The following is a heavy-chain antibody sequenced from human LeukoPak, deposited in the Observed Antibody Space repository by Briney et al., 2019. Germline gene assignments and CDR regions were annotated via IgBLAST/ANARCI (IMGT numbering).Heavy chain of an antibody. Sequence: GGSLRLSCAASGFTFSSYAMSWVRQAPGKGLEWVSAISGSGGSTYYADSVKGRFTISRDISKNTLYLQMNSLRAEDTAVYYCAKPGYCGSTSCSPFDYWGQGTLVTVSS. J-gene: IGHJ4*02. CDR1: GFTFSSYA. D-gene: IGHD2-2*01. CDR2: ISGSGGST. CDR3: AKPGYCGSTSCSPFDY. V-gene: IGHV3-23*01.